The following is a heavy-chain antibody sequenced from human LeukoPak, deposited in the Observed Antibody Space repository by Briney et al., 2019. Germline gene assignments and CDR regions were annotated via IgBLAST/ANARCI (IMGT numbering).Heavy chain of an antibody. CDR2: INPNSGGT. V-gene: IGHV1-2*02. D-gene: IGHD6-13*01. CDR1: GYTFTGYY. Sequence: ASVKVSCKASGYTFTGYYMHWVRHAPGQGLEWMGCINPNSGGTNYAQKFQGRVTMTRDTSISTAYMELSRLRSDDTAVYYCARDIAAAGTSTDYYYYYGMDVWGQGTTVTVSS. J-gene: IGHJ6*02. CDR3: ARDIAAAGTSTDYYYYYGMDV.